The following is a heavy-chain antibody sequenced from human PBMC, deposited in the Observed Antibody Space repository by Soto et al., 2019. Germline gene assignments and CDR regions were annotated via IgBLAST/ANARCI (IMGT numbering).Heavy chain of an antibody. CDR1: GGTFSSYA. J-gene: IGHJ2*01. V-gene: IGHV1-69*06. CDR2: IIPIFGTA. D-gene: IGHD6-6*01. CDR3: ARDSCSAARRRGCFDL. Sequence: QVQLVQSGAEVKKPGSSVKVSCKASGGTFSSYAISWVRKAPGQGLEWMGGIIPIFGTANYAQKFQGRVTITADKSTSTAYMELSSLRSEDTAVYYCARDSCSAARRRGCFDLWGRGTLVTVSS.